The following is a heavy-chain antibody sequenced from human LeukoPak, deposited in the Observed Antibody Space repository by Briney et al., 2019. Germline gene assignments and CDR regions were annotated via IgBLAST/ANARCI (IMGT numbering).Heavy chain of an antibody. CDR3: ARSTIPPRGDFDY. V-gene: IGHV4-39*01. CDR1: GGSISSSSYY. Sequence: PSETLSLTCTVSGGSISSSSYYWGWIRQPPGKGLEWIGSIYYSGSTYYNPPLKSRVTISVDTSKNQFSLKLSSVTAADTAVYYCARSTIPPRGDFDYWGQGTLVTVSS. D-gene: IGHD3-3*01. J-gene: IGHJ4*02. CDR2: IYYSGST.